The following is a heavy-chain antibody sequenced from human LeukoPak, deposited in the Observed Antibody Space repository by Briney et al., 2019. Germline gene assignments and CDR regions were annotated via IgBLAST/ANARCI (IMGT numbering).Heavy chain of an antibody. CDR3: ARETYRYCTSTSCGLYYFDY. V-gene: IGHV4-59*01. J-gene: IGHJ4*02. CDR2: IYYTGST. Sequence: SETLSLTCTVSGGSISNYHWSCIRQPPGKGLEWIGYIYYTGSTNYNPSLKSRVTISVDTSKNQFSLKLSSMSAADTAVYYCARETYRYCTSTSCGLYYFDYWGQGILVTVSS. CDR1: GGSISNYH. D-gene: IGHD2-2*01.